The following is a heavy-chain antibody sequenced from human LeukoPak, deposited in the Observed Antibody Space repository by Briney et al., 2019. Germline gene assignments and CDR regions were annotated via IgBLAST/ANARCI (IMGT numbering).Heavy chain of an antibody. CDR3: ARDPIVSVGDWYFDL. CDR2: SYYSGSTNYT. D-gene: IGHD3-16*02. Sequence: SETLSLTCTDSGGSISSHYWSWIRQPPGKGLGWMGYSYYSGSTNYTNYNPALKSRVTISVDTSKNQFSLKLSSVTAADTAVYYCARDPIVSVGDWYFDLWGRGTLVTVSS. J-gene: IGHJ2*01. V-gene: IGHV4-59*11. CDR1: GGSISSHY.